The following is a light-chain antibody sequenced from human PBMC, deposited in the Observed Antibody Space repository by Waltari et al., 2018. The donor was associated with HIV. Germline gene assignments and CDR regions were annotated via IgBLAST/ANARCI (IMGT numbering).Light chain of an antibody. J-gene: IGKJ4*01. CDR2: WAF. Sequence: QSPESLPVSLGERASINCKSSQSLLYTSNNKNFLAWYQQKPGQPPKLLIYWAFTRESGVPDRFSGSGSGTDFTLTISGLQADDVAIYYCQQYYTTPLTFGGGTKVEI. V-gene: IGKV4-1*01. CDR3: QQYYTTPLT. CDR1: QSLLYTSNNKNF.